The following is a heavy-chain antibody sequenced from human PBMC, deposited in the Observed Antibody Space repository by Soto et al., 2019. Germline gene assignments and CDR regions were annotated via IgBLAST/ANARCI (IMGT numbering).Heavy chain of an antibody. D-gene: IGHD3-10*01. Sequence: TSETLSLTCTVSGGSISSYYWSWIRQPPGKGLEWIGYIYYSGSTNYNPSLKSRVTISVDTSKNLFSLKLSSVTAADTAVYYCARVWGGAFDIWGQGTMVTVSS. CDR1: GGSISSYY. V-gene: IGHV4-59*01. J-gene: IGHJ3*02. CDR3: ARVWGGAFDI. CDR2: IYYSGST.